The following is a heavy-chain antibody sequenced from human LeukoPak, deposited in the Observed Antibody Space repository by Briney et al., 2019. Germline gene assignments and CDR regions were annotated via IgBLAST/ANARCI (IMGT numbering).Heavy chain of an antibody. D-gene: IGHD3-9*01. J-gene: IGHJ5*02. CDR1: GFTFSTYD. CDR3: AKGKMTAYLNWFDP. CDR2: IWYDGSNK. Sequence: GGSLRLSCATSGFTFSTYDMHWVRQAPGKGLEWVAVIWYDGSNKNCADSVKGRFTISRDNSKNTLYLQMNSLRAEDTAVYYCAKGKMTAYLNWFDPWGQGTLVTVSS. V-gene: IGHV3-33*06.